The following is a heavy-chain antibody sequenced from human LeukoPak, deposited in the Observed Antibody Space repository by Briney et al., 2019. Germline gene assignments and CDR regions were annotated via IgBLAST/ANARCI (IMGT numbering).Heavy chain of an antibody. CDR3: ASPGRAVAGSDY. CDR1: GDSIIGYY. Sequence: PSETLSLTCSVSGDSIIGYYWGWIRQPPGKGLEWIGNIYYTGNTYYNSSLKSRVTISVDTSKNQFSLKLSSVTAADTAVYYCASPGRAVAGSDYWGQGTLVTVSS. V-gene: IGHV4-39*01. J-gene: IGHJ4*02. D-gene: IGHD6-19*01. CDR2: IYYTGNT.